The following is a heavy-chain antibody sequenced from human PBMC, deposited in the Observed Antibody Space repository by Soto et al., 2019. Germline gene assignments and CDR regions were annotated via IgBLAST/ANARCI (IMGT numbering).Heavy chain of an antibody. Sequence: QVQLVQSGAEVKKPGASVKVSCKASGYTFTTYGINWVRQAPGQGLEWMGWISAYNGNTNYAQKLQGRVTMTTDTSTSTAYMELRCLRSDDTAVYYCARVWVGTTFAYYYGMDVWGQGTTVTVSS. D-gene: IGHD1-1*01. CDR1: GYTFTTYG. CDR2: ISAYNGNT. V-gene: IGHV1-18*01. J-gene: IGHJ6*02. CDR3: ARVWVGTTFAYYYGMDV.